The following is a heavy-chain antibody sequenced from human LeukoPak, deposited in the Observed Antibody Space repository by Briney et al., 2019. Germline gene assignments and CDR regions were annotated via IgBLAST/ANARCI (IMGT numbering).Heavy chain of an antibody. CDR3: ARADYCTNGVCYTFSWFDP. D-gene: IGHD2-8*01. CDR2: ISAYNGNT. V-gene: IGHV1-18*01. CDR1: GYTFTSYG. J-gene: IGHJ5*02. Sequence: ASVKVSCKASGYTFTSYGISWVRQAPGQGLEWMGRISAYNGNTNYAQKLQGRVTMTTDTSTSTAYMELRSLRSDDTAVYYCARADYCTNGVCYTFSWFDPWGQGTLVTVSS.